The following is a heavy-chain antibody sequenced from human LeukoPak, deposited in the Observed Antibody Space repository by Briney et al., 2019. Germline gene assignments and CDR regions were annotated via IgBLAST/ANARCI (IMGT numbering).Heavy chain of an antibody. CDR1: GGSFSGYY. D-gene: IGHD3-3*01. CDR2: IDHSGST. V-gene: IGHV4-34*01. CDR3: ARGAPITIFGAVITHRAYFDY. J-gene: IGHJ4*02. Sequence: PSETLSLTCAVYGGSFSGYYWSWIRQPPGKGLEWIGEIDHSGSTNYNPSLKSRVTISVDTSKNQFSLKLSSVTAADTAVYYCARGAPITIFGAVITHRAYFDYWGQGTLVTVSS.